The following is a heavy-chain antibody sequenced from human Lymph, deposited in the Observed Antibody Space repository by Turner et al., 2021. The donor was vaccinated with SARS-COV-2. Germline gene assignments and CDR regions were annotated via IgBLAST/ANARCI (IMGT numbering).Heavy chain of an antibody. J-gene: IGHJ4*02. CDR3: AKDPNWYVLSAVDY. CDR2: MSGSCGST. D-gene: IGHD1-1*01. Sequence: EVQLLESGGALVQPGGSVRPSGAASGFTFSSYGMGWVRQAPGKGLEWVSAMSGSCGSTNYADSVKGRFTITRDNSKNTLYLQMNSLRAEDTAVYYCAKDPNWYVLSAVDYWGQGTLVTVSS. CDR1: GFTFSSYG. V-gene: IGHV3-23*01.